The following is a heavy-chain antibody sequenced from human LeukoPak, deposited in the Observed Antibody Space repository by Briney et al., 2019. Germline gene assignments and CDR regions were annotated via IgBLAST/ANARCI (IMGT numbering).Heavy chain of an antibody. V-gene: IGHV3-7*03. J-gene: IGHJ4*02. CDR3: AKGDHYDYWSGYITY. CDR1: GFTFSDFW. D-gene: IGHD3-3*01. CDR2: IKEDGTEK. Sequence: GGSLRLSCAGSGFTFSDFWMTWVRQTPGKGLEWVANIKEDGTEKNLVDSVKGRLTISRDNSKNTLYLQMNSLRVEDTAVYYCAKGDHYDYWSGYITYWGQGTLVTVSS.